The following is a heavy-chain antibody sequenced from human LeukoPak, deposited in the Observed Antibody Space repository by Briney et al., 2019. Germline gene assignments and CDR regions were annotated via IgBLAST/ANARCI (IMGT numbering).Heavy chain of an antibody. CDR1: GGSISSGDYY. CDR3: AREQYTNNWFDP. CDR2: IYYSGST. Sequence: SETLSLTCTVSGGSISSGDYYWSWIRQPPGKGLEWIGYIYYSGSTYYNPSLKSRVTISVDTSKDQFSLKLSSVTAADTAVYYCAREQYTNNWFDPWGQGTLVTVSS. J-gene: IGHJ5*02. V-gene: IGHV4-30-4*01. D-gene: IGHD4-11*01.